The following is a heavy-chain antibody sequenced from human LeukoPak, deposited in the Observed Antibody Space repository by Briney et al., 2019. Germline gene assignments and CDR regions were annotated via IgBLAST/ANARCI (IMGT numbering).Heavy chain of an antibody. D-gene: IGHD3-3*01. CDR3: AKDFAFWSGYPGPFDY. J-gene: IGHJ4*02. Sequence: PGGSLRLSCAASGFTFDDYTMHWVRQAPGKGLEWVSLISWDGGSTYYADSAKGRFTISRDNSKNSLYLQMNSLRTEDTALYYCAKDFAFWSGYPGPFDYWGQGTLVTVSS. CDR1: GFTFDDYT. CDR2: ISWDGGST. V-gene: IGHV3-43*01.